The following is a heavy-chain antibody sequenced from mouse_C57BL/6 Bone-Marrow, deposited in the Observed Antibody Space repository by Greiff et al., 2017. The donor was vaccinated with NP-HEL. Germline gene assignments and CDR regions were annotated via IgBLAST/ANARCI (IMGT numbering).Heavy chain of an antibody. J-gene: IGHJ2*01. D-gene: IGHD3-2*02. V-gene: IGHV1-64*01. Sequence: VQLQQPGAELVKPGASVKLSCKASGYTFTSYWMHWVKQRPGQGLEWIGMIHPNSGSTNYNEKFKSKATLTVDKSSSTAYMQLSSLTSEDSAVYYCARQLRLRGGVGYWGQGTTLTVSS. CDR3: ARQLRLRGGVGY. CDR2: IHPNSGST. CDR1: GYTFTSYW.